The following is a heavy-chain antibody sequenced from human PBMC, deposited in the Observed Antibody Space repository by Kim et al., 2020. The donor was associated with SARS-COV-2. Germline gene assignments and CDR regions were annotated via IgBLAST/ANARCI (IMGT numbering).Heavy chain of an antibody. V-gene: IGHV3-7*01. CDR2: INQDGSEK. CDR1: GFTFSDYW. J-gene: IGHJ4*02. CDR3: AYRYGHY. Sequence: GGSLRLSCAASGFTFSDYWMTWVRQAPGMGLEWVANINQDGSEKFYMDSVKGRFIISRDNAQNSMYLQMNSLRADDTAVYYCAYRYGHYWGQGTLVTVSS. D-gene: IGHD1-26*01.